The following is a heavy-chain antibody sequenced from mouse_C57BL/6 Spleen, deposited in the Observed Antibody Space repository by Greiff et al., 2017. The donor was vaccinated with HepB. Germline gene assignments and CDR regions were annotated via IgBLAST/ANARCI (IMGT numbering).Heavy chain of an antibody. CDR2: IYPRSGNT. V-gene: IGHV1-81*01. J-gene: IGHJ2*01. CDR3: ARHGNYGDY. D-gene: IGHD2-1*01. Sequence: QVQLQQSGAELARPGASVKLSCKASGYTFTSYGISWVKQRTGQGLEWIGEIYPRSGNTYYNEKFKGKATLTADKSSSTAYMELRSLTSEDSAVYFCARHGNYGDYWGQGTTLTVSS. CDR1: GYTFTSYG.